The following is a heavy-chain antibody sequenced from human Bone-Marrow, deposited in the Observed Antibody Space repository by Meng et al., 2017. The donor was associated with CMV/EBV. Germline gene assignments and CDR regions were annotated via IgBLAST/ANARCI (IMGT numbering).Heavy chain of an antibody. J-gene: IGHJ6*02. V-gene: IGHV3-15*01. D-gene: IGHD7-27*01. CDR2: IKSKIEGGTT. CDR1: GFTFSNAW. CDR3: TLLLDNWGNGYGMDV. Sequence: GEFLKISCAASGFTFSNAWMSWVRQAPGKRLEWIGRIKSKIEGGTTDYAAPVKGRFIISRDDSKSTLYLQMNMLNTEDTAVYYCTLLLDNWGNGYGMDVWGQGTTVTVSS.